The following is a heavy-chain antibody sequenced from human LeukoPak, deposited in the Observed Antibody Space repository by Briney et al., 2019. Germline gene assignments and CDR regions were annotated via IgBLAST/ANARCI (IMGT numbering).Heavy chain of an antibody. D-gene: IGHD3-3*01. CDR1: GFTFNTHG. V-gene: IGHV3-33*06. CDR2: IWFDGSVK. Sequence: GGSLRLSCAASGFTFNTHGMHWVRQAPGKGLEWVAAIWFDGSVKHYSDAVKGRFTISRDNSLNTLYLQMNSLRVEDAAIYYCAKDTAVQFLEPAFWGQGTLVTVSS. CDR3: AKDTAVQFLEPAF. J-gene: IGHJ4*02.